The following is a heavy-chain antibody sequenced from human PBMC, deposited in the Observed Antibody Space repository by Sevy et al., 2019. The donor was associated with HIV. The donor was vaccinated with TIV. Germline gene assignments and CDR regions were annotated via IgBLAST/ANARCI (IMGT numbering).Heavy chain of an antibody. CDR3: GKDLVIGSSSGGMDV. CDR1: GFTFSSYG. CDR2: ISYDGSKK. D-gene: IGHD6-6*01. V-gene: IGHV3-30*18. Sequence: GGSLRLSCAASGFTFSSYGMHWVRQAPGKGLEWVAVISYDGSKKYYGDSEKGRFTISRDNSKNTLYLQMNSLRAEDTAVYFCGKDLVIGSSSGGMDVWGQGTTVTVSS. J-gene: IGHJ6*02.